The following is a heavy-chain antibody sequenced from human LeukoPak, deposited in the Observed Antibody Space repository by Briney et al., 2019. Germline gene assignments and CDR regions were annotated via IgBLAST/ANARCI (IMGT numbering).Heavy chain of an antibody. Sequence: SETLSLTCAVYGGSFSGYYWSWIRQPPGKGLEWIGEINHSGSTNYNPSLKSRVTISVDTSKNQFSLKLSSVTAADTAVYYCARAGSYYDFWSGYQNYYYYMDVWGKGTTVTVSS. CDR1: GGSFSGYY. CDR3: ARAGSYYDFWSGYQNYYYYMDV. V-gene: IGHV4-34*01. D-gene: IGHD3-3*01. CDR2: INHSGST. J-gene: IGHJ6*03.